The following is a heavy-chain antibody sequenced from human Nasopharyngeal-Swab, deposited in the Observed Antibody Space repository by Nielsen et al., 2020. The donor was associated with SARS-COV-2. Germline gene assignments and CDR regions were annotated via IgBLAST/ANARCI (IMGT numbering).Heavy chain of an antibody. V-gene: IGHV4-31*03. CDR3: ARARITMIVVVDAFDI. J-gene: IGHJ3*02. CDR1: GCSIRSCGYY. Sequence: SPTLSLTCTVSGCSIRSCGYYWRWIRQHPGKGLECMRYIYSIGSTYYNPSLKSRVTISVDTSKNQLSLKLSSVTAADTAVYYCARARITMIVVVDAFDIWGQGTMVTVST. D-gene: IGHD3-22*01. CDR2: IYSIGST.